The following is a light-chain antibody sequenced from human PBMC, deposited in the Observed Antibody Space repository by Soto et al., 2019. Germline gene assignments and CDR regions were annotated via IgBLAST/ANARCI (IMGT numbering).Light chain of an antibody. J-gene: IGKJ1*01. Sequence: EIVLTQSPSTLSLSPGERATLSCRASQGVSSSYLAWYQQKPGQAPRLLIYGASTRATGIPARFSGSGSGTEFTLTISSLQPDDFATYYCHQYNSYSFGQGTKVDIK. V-gene: IGKV3D-7*01. CDR1: QGVSSSY. CDR3: HQYNSYS. CDR2: GAS.